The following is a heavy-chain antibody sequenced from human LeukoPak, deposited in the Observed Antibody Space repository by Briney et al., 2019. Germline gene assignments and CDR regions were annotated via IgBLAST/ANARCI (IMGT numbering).Heavy chain of an antibody. CDR3: AKGYSGSYLDY. CDR1: GFTFSSCG. V-gene: IGHV3-23*01. CDR2: ISGGGGTT. Sequence: GGSLRLSCAASGFTFSSCGMTWVRQAPGKGLEWVSVISGGGGTTYYADSVKGRFTISRDNSENTLYLQMNSLRAEDTAVYYCAKGYSGSYLDYWGQGTLVTVSS. J-gene: IGHJ4*02. D-gene: IGHD1-26*01.